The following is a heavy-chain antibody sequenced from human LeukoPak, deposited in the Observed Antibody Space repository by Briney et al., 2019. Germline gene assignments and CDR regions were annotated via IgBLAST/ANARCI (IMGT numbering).Heavy chain of an antibody. Sequence: ASVKVSCKVSGYTLTELSMHWVRQAPGKGLEWMGGFDPEDGETIYAQKFQGRVTMTEDTSTDTAYMELSSLRSEDTAVYYCATVRYFDWLLPYYYYGMDVWGQGTTVTVSS. D-gene: IGHD3-9*01. V-gene: IGHV1-24*01. CDR1: GYTLTELS. J-gene: IGHJ6*02. CDR2: FDPEDGET. CDR3: ATVRYFDWLLPYYYYGMDV.